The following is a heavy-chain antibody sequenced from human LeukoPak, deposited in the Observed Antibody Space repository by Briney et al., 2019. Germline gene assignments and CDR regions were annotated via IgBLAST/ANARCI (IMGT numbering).Heavy chain of an antibody. CDR3: ARGDYSSGWYGNYYYGMDV. V-gene: IGHV3-33*01. D-gene: IGHD6-19*01. Sequence: PGRSLRLSCAASGFTFSSYGMHWVRQAPGKGLEWVAVIWYDGSNKYYADSVKGRFTISRDNSKNTLYLQMNSLRAEDTAVYYCARGDYSSGWYGNYYYGMDVWGQGTLVTVSS. J-gene: IGHJ6*02. CDR1: GFTFSSYG. CDR2: IWYDGSNK.